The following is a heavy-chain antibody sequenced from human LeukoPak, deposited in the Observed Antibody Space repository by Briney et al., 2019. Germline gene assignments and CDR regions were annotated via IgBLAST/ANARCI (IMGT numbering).Heavy chain of an antibody. CDR3: ARGDSGRAPYYFDY. D-gene: IGHD1-26*01. V-gene: IGHV4-4*07. CDR1: GGSISSYY. CDR2: IYTSGST. J-gene: IGHJ4*02. Sequence: SETLSLTCTVSGGSISSYYWSWIRQPAGKGLEWIGRIYTSGSTNYNPSLKSRVTMSVDTSKNQFSLKLSSVTAADTAVYYCARGDSGRAPYYFDYWGQGTLVTVSS.